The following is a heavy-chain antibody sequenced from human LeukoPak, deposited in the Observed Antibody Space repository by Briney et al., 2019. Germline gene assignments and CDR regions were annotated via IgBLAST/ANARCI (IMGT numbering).Heavy chain of an antibody. Sequence: GGSLRLSCTASGFTVSSKYMNWVRQAPGQGLEWVSVLYSGGTAFYPDSVKGRFTISRDNSKNTLSLQMNSLRAEDTAVYYCARPLTGLYYNYDMDVWGQGTTVTVSS. CDR3: ARPLTGLYYNYDMDV. J-gene: IGHJ6*02. D-gene: IGHD3-9*01. CDR1: GFTVSSKY. V-gene: IGHV3-53*01. CDR2: LYSGGTA.